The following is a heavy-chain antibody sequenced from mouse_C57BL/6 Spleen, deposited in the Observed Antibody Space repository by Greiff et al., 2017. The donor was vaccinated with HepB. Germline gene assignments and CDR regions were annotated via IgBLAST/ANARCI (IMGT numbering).Heavy chain of an antibody. Sequence: QVQLQQSGPELVKPGASVKISCKASGYTFTDYYINWVKQRPGQGLEWIGWIYPGSGNTKYNEKLKGKATLTVDTSSSTAYMQLSSLTSEDSAVYFCAREDYYGSSYFHWYFDVWGTGTTVTVSS. CDR1: GYTFTDYY. CDR2: IYPGSGNT. V-gene: IGHV1-84*01. D-gene: IGHD1-1*01. J-gene: IGHJ1*03. CDR3: AREDYYGSSYFHWYFDV.